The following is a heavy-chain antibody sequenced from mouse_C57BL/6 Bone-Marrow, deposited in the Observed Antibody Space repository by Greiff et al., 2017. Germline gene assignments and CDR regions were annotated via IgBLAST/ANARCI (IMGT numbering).Heavy chain of an antibody. J-gene: IGHJ2*01. V-gene: IGHV1-55*01. Sequence: QVQLLQSGAEFVKPGASVKLSCKASGYTFTSYWITWVKQRPGQGLEWIGDIYPTSGRTNYNEKFKSKAILTVDTSSNTAYMQLSSLTSEDSAVFYCARSGPLGRSFDYWGQGTTLTVSS. CDR1: GYTFTSYW. CDR3: ARSGPLGRSFDY. D-gene: IGHD4-1*01. CDR2: IYPTSGRT.